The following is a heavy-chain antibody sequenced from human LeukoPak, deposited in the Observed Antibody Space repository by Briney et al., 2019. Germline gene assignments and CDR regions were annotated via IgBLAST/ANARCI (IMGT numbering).Heavy chain of an antibody. V-gene: IGHV3-64*01. CDR3: ARDSSGWTFDY. CDR2: ISSNGGST. CDR1: GFTFSSYA. J-gene: IGHJ4*02. D-gene: IGHD6-19*01. Sequence: GGSLKLSCAASGFTFSSYAMHWGRQAPGKGLEYVSTISSNGGSTYYANSVKGRFTISRDNSKNTLYLQMGSLRAEDMAVYYCARDSSGWTFDYWGQRTLVTVSS.